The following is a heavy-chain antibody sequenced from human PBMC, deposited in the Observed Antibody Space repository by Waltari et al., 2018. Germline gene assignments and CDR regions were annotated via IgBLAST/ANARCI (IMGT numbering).Heavy chain of an antibody. CDR2: IYHSGST. V-gene: IGHV4-30-2*01. CDR1: GGSISSGGSP. Sequence: QLQLQESGSGLVKPSQTLSLTCAVSGGSISSGGSPWSWIRQPPGKGLEWIGYIYHSGSTYYNPSLKSRVTISVDRSKNQFSLKLSSVTAADTAVYYCARGLYGMDVWGQGTTVTVSS. J-gene: IGHJ6*02. CDR3: ARGLYGMDV.